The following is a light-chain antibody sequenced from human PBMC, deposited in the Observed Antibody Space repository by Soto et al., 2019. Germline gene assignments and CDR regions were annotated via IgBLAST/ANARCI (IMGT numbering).Light chain of an antibody. Sequence: QSVLTQPPSASGAPGQRVTISCTGSSSNIGAGYHVHWYQQLPGTAPKLLIYGNNNRPSGVPDRFSGSKSGTSASLAITGLQAEDEADYYCQSYDSSLSGAVFGGGTQLTVL. CDR3: QSYDSSLSGAV. CDR1: SSNIGAGYH. CDR2: GNN. V-gene: IGLV1-40*01. J-gene: IGLJ7*01.